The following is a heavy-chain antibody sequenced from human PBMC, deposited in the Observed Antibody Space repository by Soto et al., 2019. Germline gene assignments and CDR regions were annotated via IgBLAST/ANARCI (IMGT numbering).Heavy chain of an antibody. J-gene: IGHJ6*03. CDR1: GYTFTSYD. Sequence: ASVKVSCKASGYTFTSYDINWVRQATGQGLEWMGWMNPNSGNTGYAQKFQGRVTMTRNTSISTAYMELSSLRSEDTAVYYCARLTYYDFFFFLGANHSYSMDFWGKGLTVTVSS. V-gene: IGHV1-8*01. CDR3: ARLTYYDFFFFLGANHSYSMDF. D-gene: IGHD3-3*01. CDR2: MNPNSGNT.